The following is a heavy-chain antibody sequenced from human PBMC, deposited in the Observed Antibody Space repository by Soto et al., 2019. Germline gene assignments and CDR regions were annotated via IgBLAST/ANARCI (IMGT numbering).Heavy chain of an antibody. D-gene: IGHD2-2*01. Sequence: ASVKVSCKTSGYTFTSYYMHWVRQAPGQRLEWMGIINPSGGSTSYAQKFQGRVTMTRDTSTSTVYMELSSLRSEDTAVYYCARGYCSSTSCYGYWFDPWGQGTLVTVSS. CDR1: GYTFTSYY. CDR2: INPSGGST. CDR3: ARGYCSSTSCYGYWFDP. V-gene: IGHV1-46*03. J-gene: IGHJ5*02.